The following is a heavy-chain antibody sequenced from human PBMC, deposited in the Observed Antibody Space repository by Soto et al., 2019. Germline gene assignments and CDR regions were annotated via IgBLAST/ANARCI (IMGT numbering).Heavy chain of an antibody. V-gene: IGHV3-23*01. Sequence: GGSLRLSCAASGFTFSSYAMSWVRQAPGKGLEWVSAISGSGGSTYYADSVKGRFTISRDNSKNTLYLQMNSLRAEDTAVYYCASGLVPAAIWDLDMDVWGKGTTVTV. D-gene: IGHD2-2*01. CDR3: ASGLVPAAIWDLDMDV. CDR1: GFTFSSYA. CDR2: ISGSGGST. J-gene: IGHJ6*03.